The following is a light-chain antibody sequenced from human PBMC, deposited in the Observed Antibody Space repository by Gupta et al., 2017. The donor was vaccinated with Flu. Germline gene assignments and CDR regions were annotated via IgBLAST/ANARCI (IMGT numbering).Light chain of an antibody. V-gene: IGLV3-1*01. CDR3: QARDSSTEV. J-gene: IGLJ1*01. CDR2: KDT. CDR1: KLGDKY. Sequence: SPGQTASIPCSGDKLGDKYASWYQQKTGQSPVLVIYKDTKRPSGIPGRFSGSNSGNTATLTIRGTQAMDEADYYCQARDSSTEVFGTGTKVTVL.